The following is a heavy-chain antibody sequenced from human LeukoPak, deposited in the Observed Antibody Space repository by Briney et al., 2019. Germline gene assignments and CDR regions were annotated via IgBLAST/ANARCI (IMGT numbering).Heavy chain of an antibody. Sequence: GGSLRLSCAASGFTVTDNYMSWVRQAPGKGLEWVSVIYRDGGTFYSDSVKGRFTISRDYSKNTLYLQMNSLRVDDTAVYYCARDSSGPAFWGQGTLVTVSS. V-gene: IGHV3-53*01. J-gene: IGHJ4*02. D-gene: IGHD3-22*01. CDR1: GFTVTDNY. CDR3: ARDSSGPAF. CDR2: IYRDGGT.